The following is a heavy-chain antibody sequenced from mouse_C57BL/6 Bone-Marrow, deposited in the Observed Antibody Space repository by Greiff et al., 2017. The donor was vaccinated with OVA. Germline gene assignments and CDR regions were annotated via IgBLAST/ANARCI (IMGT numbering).Heavy chain of an antibody. D-gene: IGHD2-4*01. J-gene: IGHJ1*03. CDR2: INYDGSST. CDR1: GFTFSDYY. V-gene: IGHV5-16*01. Sequence: EVQVVESEGGLVQPGSSMKLSCTASGFTFSDYYMAWVRQVPEKGLEWVANINYDGSSTYYLDSLKSRFIISRDNAKNILYLQMSSLTSEDTATYYCARGYDYPWDFDVWGTGTTVTVSS. CDR3: ARGYDYPWDFDV.